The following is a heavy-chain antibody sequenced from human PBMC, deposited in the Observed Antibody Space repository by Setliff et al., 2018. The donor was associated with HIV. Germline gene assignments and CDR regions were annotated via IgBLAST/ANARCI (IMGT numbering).Heavy chain of an antibody. CDR3: ARSSRVNCGGDCYLFDY. J-gene: IGHJ4*02. D-gene: IGHD2-21*02. CDR1: GGSISTYY. CDR2: IYTSGST. V-gene: IGHV4-4*09. Sequence: PSETLSLTCTVSGGSISTYYWTWIRQPPGKGLEWIGYIYTSGSTSYNPSLESRLTISLDTSKNQFSLKLSSVTAADTAVYYCARSSRVNCGGDCYLFDYWGQGTPVTVSS.